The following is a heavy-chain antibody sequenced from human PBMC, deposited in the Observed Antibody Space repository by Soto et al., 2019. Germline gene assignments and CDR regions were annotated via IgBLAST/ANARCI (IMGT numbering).Heavy chain of an antibody. J-gene: IGHJ4*02. V-gene: IGHV1-69*01. CDR1: GGTFSSYA. Sequence: QVQLVQSGAEVKKPGSSVKVSCKASGGTFSSYAISWVRQAPGQGLEWMGGIIPIFGTANYAQKFQGRVTITADESTSTAYMELSSLRSEDTAVYYWACTLDSGYSSSSASPPRPALFDYWGQGTLVTVSS. CDR3: ACTLDSGYSSSSASPPRPALFDY. CDR2: IIPIFGTA. D-gene: IGHD6-6*01.